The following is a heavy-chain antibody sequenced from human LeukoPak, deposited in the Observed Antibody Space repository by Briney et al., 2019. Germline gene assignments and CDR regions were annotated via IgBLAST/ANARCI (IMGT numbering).Heavy chain of an antibody. CDR2: ISYDGSNK. CDR1: GFTFSSYA. V-gene: IGHV3-30*18. J-gene: IGHJ4*02. CDR3: AKDGASVAGSAFDY. D-gene: IGHD6-19*01. Sequence: GGSLRLSCAASGFTFSSYAMHWVRQAPGKGLEWVAVISYDGSNKYYADSVKGRFTISRDNSKNTLYLQMNSLRAEDTAVYYCAKDGASVAGSAFDYWGQGTLVTVSS.